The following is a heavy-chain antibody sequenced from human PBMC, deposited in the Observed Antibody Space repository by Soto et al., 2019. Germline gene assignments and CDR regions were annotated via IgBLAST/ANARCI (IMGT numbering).Heavy chain of an antibody. V-gene: IGHV4-4*02. D-gene: IGHD1-1*01. CDR1: DDSISGTNW. J-gene: IGHJ6*02. Sequence: QVQLQESGPGLVKPSGTLSLTCAVFDDSISGTNWWSWVRQAPGKGLQWIGEIYHTGLTNYNPSHKNRVTISVDKSNDQFSLRLSSVTAADTAVYYCARGYLNDELMDVWGQGTPVTVSS. CDR2: IYHTGLT. CDR3: ARGYLNDELMDV.